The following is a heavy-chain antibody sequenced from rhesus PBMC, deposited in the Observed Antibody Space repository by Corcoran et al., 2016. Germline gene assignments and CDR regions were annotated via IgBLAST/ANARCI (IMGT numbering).Heavy chain of an antibody. D-gene: IGHD6-43*01. V-gene: IGHV4-147*01. CDR1: GGSIRSNW. J-gene: IGHJ1*01. CDR3: ARDGRYSSSQEYFEF. Sequence: QLQLQESGPGLVKPSETLSLTCAVSGGSIRSNWWSWIRQPPGKGMGGIGRIYGSVWRTSHNPSLMSRDTMSTGTSKNQVSLQLSSVTAADTAVYYCARDGRYSSSQEYFEFWGQGALVTVSS. CDR2: IYGSVWRT.